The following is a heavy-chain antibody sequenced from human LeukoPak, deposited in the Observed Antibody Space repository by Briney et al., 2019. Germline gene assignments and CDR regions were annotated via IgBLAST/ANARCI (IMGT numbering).Heavy chain of an antibody. CDR2: SSSTNSYI. CDR3: ARVWQDYSGVDY. Sequence: GGSLRLSCTASGFTFNTYTMHWVRQAPGNGLEWVSSSSSTNSYIYYADSVKGRFAISRDNAKSSLYLQMNSLRDEDTAVYYCARVWQDYSGVDYWGQGTLVTVSS. D-gene: IGHD2-21*01. CDR1: GFTFNTYT. J-gene: IGHJ4*02. V-gene: IGHV3-21*01.